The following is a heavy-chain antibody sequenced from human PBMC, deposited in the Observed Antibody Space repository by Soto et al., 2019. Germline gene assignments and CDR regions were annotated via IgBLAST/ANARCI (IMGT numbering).Heavy chain of an antibody. J-gene: IGHJ4*02. V-gene: IGHV4-59*01. CDR2: NYHSGTT. CDR3: VREAYIGYGHAIDH. CDR1: GVTISTYY. Sequence: ASETLSLTCAVPGVTISTYYCSWIRQPPGKGLEWIGYNYHSGTTNYNPSLKSRVTISVDTSKNQFSLRLTSVTAADTAIYYCVREAYIGYGHAIDHWGQGTLVTVSS. D-gene: IGHD5-12*01.